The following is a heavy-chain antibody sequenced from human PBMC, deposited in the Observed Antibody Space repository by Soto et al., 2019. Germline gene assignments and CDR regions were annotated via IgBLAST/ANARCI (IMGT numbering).Heavy chain of an antibody. D-gene: IGHD3-3*01. Sequence: GGSLRLSCAASGFTFSSYAMHWVRQAPGKGLEWVAVISYDGSNKYYADSVKGRFTISRDNSKNTLYLQMNSLRAEDTAVYYCARDLRFLEWLSDYYGMDVWGQGTTVTVSS. J-gene: IGHJ6*02. CDR3: ARDLRFLEWLSDYYGMDV. CDR1: GFTFSSYA. CDR2: ISYDGSNK. V-gene: IGHV3-30-3*01.